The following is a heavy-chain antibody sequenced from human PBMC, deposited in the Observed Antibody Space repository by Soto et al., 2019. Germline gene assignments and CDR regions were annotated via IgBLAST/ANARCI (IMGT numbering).Heavy chain of an antibody. V-gene: IGHV1-18*04. J-gene: IGHJ6*01. D-gene: IGHD1-26*01. CDR2: ISAYNGNT. CDR1: GYTFTSYG. Sequence: ASVKVSWKPSGYTFTSYGISWVRQAPGQGLEWMGWISAYNGNTNYAQKLQGRVTMTTDTSTSTAYMELRSLRSDDTTAYYGARVGGSEPSFYHSGMSVCERRTTV. CDR3: ARVGGSEPSFYHSGMSV.